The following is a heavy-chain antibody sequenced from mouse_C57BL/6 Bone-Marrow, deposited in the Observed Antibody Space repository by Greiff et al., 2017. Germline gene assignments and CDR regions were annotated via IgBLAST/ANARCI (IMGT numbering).Heavy chain of an antibody. CDR1: GYTFTSYG. D-gene: IGHD2-5*01. CDR3: ARYSNYVNYAMDY. CDR2: IYPRGGNT. Sequence: VQLQQSGAELARPGASVKLSCKASGYTFTSYGIRWVKQRTGQGLEWIGEIYPRGGNTYYNEKFKGKATLTADKSSSTAYMELRSLTSEDSAVYFCARYSNYVNYAMDYWGQGTSVTVSS. J-gene: IGHJ4*01. V-gene: IGHV1-81*01.